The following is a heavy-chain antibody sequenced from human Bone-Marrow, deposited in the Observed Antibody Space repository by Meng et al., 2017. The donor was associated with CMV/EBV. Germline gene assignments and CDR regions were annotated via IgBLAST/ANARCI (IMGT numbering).Heavy chain of an antibody. V-gene: IGHV3-7*01. J-gene: IGHJ4*02. Sequence: GGSLRLSCAASGFTFSSYWMSWVRQAPGKGLEWVANIKQDGSEKYYVDSVKGRFTISRDNAKNSLYLQMNSLRPEETAIYYCAKDLLLFGGANAYFDYWGQGTLVTVSS. CDR2: IKQDGSEK. CDR1: GFTFSSYW. CDR3: AKDLLLFGGANAYFDY. D-gene: IGHD3-16*01.